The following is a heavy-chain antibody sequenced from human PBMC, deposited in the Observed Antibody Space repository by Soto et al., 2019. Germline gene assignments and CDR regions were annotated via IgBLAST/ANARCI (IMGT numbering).Heavy chain of an antibody. Sequence: HPGGSLRLSCAASGFTVSTYYMSWVRQAPGKGLEWVSVIHNGGVTYYADSVRGRFTISRDSSKNTLYLQMNSLRVEDTAVYYCAREYYNDRSGYYGYFHHWGQGTLVTVSS. J-gene: IGHJ1*01. CDR1: GFTVSTYY. D-gene: IGHD3-22*01. V-gene: IGHV3-53*01. CDR3: AREYYNDRSGYYGYFHH. CDR2: IHNGGVT.